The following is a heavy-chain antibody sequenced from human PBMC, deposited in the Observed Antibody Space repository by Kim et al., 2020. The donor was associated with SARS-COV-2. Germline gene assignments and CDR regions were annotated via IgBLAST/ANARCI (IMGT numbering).Heavy chain of an antibody. J-gene: IGHJ6*02. CDR1: GFTVSSNY. CDR3: ARDSTSITMVRGVIIPPYYYYGMDV. CDR2: IYRGGST. V-gene: IGHV3-66*01. D-gene: IGHD3-10*01. Sequence: GGSLRLSFAASGFTVSSNYMSLGRQAPGKGRDWVSVIYRGGSTYYASDVKGRFTISRDNSKNTLYLQMNSLKAEDTAVYYCARDSTSITMVRGVIIPPYYYYGMDVWGQGTTVTVSS.